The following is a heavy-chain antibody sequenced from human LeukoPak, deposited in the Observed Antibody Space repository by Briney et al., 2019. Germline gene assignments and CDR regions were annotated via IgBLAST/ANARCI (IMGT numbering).Heavy chain of an antibody. J-gene: IGHJ6*02. D-gene: IGHD2-8*01. CDR2: IFYSGST. CDR3: ARGHVGSYAYYYYYGMDV. Sequence: SETLSLTCTVSGVSISSGGYYWSWIRQHPGKGLEWIGYIFYSGSTYYNPSLKSRVTISVDTSKNQFSLKLRSVTAADTAVYYCARGHVGSYAYYYYYGMDVWGQGTTVTVSS. V-gene: IGHV4-31*03. CDR1: GVSISSGGYY.